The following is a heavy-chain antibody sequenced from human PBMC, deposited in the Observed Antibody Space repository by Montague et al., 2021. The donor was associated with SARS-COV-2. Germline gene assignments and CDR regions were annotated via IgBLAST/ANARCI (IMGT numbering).Heavy chain of an antibody. D-gene: IGHD2-2*02. CDR3: ASLTLGYCSSTSCYSDWFDP. CDR1: GGSFSGYY. Sequence: SETLSLTCAVYGGSFSGYYWSWIRQPPGKGLEWIGEINHSGSTNYNPSLKSRVTISVDTSKNQFSLKLSSVTAADTAVYCCASLTLGYCSSTSCYSDWFDPWGRGTLVTVSS. CDR2: INHSGST. V-gene: IGHV4-34*01. J-gene: IGHJ5*02.